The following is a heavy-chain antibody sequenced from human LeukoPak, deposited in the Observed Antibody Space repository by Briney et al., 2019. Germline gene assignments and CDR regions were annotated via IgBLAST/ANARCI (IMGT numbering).Heavy chain of an antibody. J-gene: IGHJ4*02. CDR1: GYTFTSYD. CDR3: ARGGGYCSGGSCPYYFDY. CDR2: MNPNSGNT. V-gene: IGHV1-8*01. D-gene: IGHD2-15*01. Sequence: SVKVSCTASGYTFTSYDINWVRQATGQGLEWMGWMNPNSGNTGYAQKFQGRATMATDTSISTAYMELSSLTSEDTAVYYCARGGGYCSGGSCPYYFDYWGQGTLVTVSS.